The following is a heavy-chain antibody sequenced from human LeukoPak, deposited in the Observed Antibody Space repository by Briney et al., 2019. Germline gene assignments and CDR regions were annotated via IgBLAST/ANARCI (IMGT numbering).Heavy chain of an antibody. CDR2: IIPIFGTA. CDR1: GGTFSSYA. Sequence: AASVKVSCKASGGTFSSYAISWVRQAPGQGLEWMGGIIPIFGTANYAQKFQGRVTITADESTSTAYMELSSLRSEDTAVYYCARRVLAAAAWFDPWGQGTLVTVSP. V-gene: IGHV1-69*01. CDR3: ARRVLAAAAWFDP. J-gene: IGHJ5*02. D-gene: IGHD6-13*01.